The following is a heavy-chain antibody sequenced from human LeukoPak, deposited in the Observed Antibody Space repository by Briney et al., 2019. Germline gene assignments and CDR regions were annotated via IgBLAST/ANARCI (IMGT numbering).Heavy chain of an antibody. CDR3: ARDRGSIYYYGMDV. V-gene: IGHV1-18*01. CDR1: GYTFTSYG. Sequence: ASVKVSCKASGYTFTSYGISWVRQAPGQGLEWMGWISAYNGNTNYAQKLQGRVTMTTDTSTSTAYMVLRSLRSDDTAVYYCARDRGSIYYYGMDVWGQGTTVTVSS. CDR2: ISAYNGNT. J-gene: IGHJ6*02.